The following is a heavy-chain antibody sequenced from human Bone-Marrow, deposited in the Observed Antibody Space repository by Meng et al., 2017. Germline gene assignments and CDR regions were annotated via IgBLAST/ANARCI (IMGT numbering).Heavy chain of an antibody. V-gene: IGHV4-34*01. Sequence: QVQLQQWGAGLLKPSETLSLTCAVYGGNFSDYYWSWIRQPPGKGLEWIGEINHSGGTKYTPSLESRVTISIDTSKNQFSLKLSSVTAADTAIYYCARQGDTAMATFDYWGQGTLVTVSS. CDR2: INHSGGT. CDR1: GGNFSDYY. J-gene: IGHJ4*02. CDR3: ARQGDTAMATFDY. D-gene: IGHD5-18*01.